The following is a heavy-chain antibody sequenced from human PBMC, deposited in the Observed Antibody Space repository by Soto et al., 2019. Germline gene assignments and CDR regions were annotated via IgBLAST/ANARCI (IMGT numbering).Heavy chain of an antibody. Sequence: SVKVSCKASGVTFSSYAISWVRQAPGQGLEWMGGIIPIFGTANYAQKFQGRVTITAYESTSTAYMELSSLRSEDTAVYYCARGLTTVTKTYYFDYWGQRTLVTVSS. J-gene: IGHJ4*02. D-gene: IGHD4-17*01. CDR1: GVTFSSYA. V-gene: IGHV1-69*13. CDR2: IIPIFGTA. CDR3: ARGLTTVTKTYYFDY.